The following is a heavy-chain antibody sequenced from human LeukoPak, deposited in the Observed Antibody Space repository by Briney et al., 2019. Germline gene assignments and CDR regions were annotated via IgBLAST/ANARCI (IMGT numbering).Heavy chain of an antibody. CDR2: INAGNGNT. V-gene: IGHV1-3*01. Sequence: ASVKVSCKASGYTFTSYAMHWVRQAPGQRLEWMGWINAGNGNTKYSQKFQGSVTITRDTSASTAYMELSSLRSEDTAVYYCARVSSGWYYFDYWGQGTLVTVSS. D-gene: IGHD6-19*01. CDR1: GYTFTSYA. CDR3: ARVSSGWYYFDY. J-gene: IGHJ4*02.